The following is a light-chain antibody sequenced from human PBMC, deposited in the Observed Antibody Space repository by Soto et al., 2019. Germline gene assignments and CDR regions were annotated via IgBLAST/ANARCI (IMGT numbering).Light chain of an antibody. CDR2: DVS. Sequence: ETVLTQSPATLSLSPGERAILSCRASQSVTTYLAWYQQKPGQAPRLLIYDVSNRAAGIPARFRGSGSGTDFTLTIGSLEPEDFAVYYCQQRSNWPPGYTFGQGTKLEIK. J-gene: IGKJ2*01. CDR1: QSVTTY. V-gene: IGKV3-11*01. CDR3: QQRSNWPPGYT.